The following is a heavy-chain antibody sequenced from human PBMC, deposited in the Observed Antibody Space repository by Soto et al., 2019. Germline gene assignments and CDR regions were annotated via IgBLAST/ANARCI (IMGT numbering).Heavy chain of an antibody. J-gene: IGHJ3*02. Sequence: PGGSLRLSCAASGFTFSSYAMSWVRQAPGKGLEWVSAISGSGGSTYYADSVKGRFTISRDNSKNTLYLQMNSLRAEDTAVYYCAKDRSLWYGSGPIAFDIWGQGTMVTVSS. D-gene: IGHD3-10*01. V-gene: IGHV3-23*01. CDR3: AKDRSLWYGSGPIAFDI. CDR1: GFTFSSYA. CDR2: ISGSGGST.